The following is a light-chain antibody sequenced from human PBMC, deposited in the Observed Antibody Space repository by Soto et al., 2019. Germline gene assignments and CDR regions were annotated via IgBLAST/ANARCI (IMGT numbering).Light chain of an antibody. J-gene: IGKJ3*01. CDR3: QQYGSSPVS. Sequence: EIVLTQSPGTLSLSPEERATLSCRASQSVSNNYLAWYQQKPGQAPRFLMYGASSRATGTPDRFSGSGSGTDFTLTISRLEPEDYAVYYCQQYGSSPVSFGPGTKVDIK. CDR2: GAS. V-gene: IGKV3-20*01. CDR1: QSVSNNY.